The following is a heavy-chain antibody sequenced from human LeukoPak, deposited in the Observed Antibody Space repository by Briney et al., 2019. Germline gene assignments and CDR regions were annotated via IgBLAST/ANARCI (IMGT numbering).Heavy chain of an antibody. J-gene: IGHJ2*01. CDR1: GFIFSDFD. Sequence: GGSLRLSCAASGFIFSDFDMHWVRQAPGRGRRGLALMSQSGIKESYADSVKGRFTISRDNSENTLYLQMNSLRAEDTAVYYCAQEGIAVPHLTCGYFNLWGRGTLVTVSS. D-gene: IGHD6-19*01. CDR2: MSQSGIKE. V-gene: IGHV3-30*18. CDR3: AQEGIAVPHLTCGYFNL.